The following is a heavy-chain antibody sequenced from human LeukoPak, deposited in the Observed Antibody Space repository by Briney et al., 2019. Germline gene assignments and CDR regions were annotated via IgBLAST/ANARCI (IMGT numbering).Heavy chain of an antibody. CDR1: GFTFSSYS. CDR3: ARDPGGGNSGFDY. J-gene: IGHJ4*02. D-gene: IGHD4-23*01. CDR2: ISSTISYI. Sequence: GGSLRLSCAASGFTFSSYSMNWVRQAPGKGLEWVSSISSTISYIYYADSVKGRFTISRDSAKNSLYLQMNSLRAEDTAVYYCARDPGGGNSGFDYWGQGTLVTVSS. V-gene: IGHV3-21*01.